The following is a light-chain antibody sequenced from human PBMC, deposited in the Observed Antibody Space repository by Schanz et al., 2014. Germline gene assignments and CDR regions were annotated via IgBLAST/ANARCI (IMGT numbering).Light chain of an antibody. CDR3: QQSYSTPYT. Sequence: DIQMTQSPSSLSASVGDRVTITCRASQSISTYLNWYQQKPGKAPKLLIYGASSLQSGVPSRFSGSGSGTEFTLTISSLQPDDFATYFCQQSYSTPYTFGQGTKLEIK. J-gene: IGKJ2*01. CDR2: GAS. V-gene: IGKV1-39*01. CDR1: QSISTY.